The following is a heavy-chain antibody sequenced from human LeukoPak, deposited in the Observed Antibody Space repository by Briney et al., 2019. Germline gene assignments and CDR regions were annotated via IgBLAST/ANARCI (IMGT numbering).Heavy chain of an antibody. CDR1: GGSISSYY. D-gene: IGHD4-17*01. CDR3: ARGDDYGDYLYFDY. Sequence: PSETLSLTCTVSGGSISSYYWSWIRQPPGKGLEWIGYIYYSGSTNYNPSLKSRVTISVDTSKNQFSLKLSSVTAADTAVYYCARGDDYGDYLYFDYWGQGTLVTVSS. CDR2: IYYSGST. V-gene: IGHV4-59*01. J-gene: IGHJ4*02.